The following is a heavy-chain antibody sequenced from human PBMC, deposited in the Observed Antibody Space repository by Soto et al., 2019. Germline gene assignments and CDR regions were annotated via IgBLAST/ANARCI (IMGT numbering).Heavy chain of an antibody. CDR3: ARPSLSGYYTDAFDH. CDR1: GGTFSSYA. V-gene: IGHV1-69*13. J-gene: IGHJ4*02. CDR2: IIPIFGTA. D-gene: IGHD3-3*01. Sequence: GASVKVSCNASGGTFSSYAISGVRQAPGQGLEWMGGIIPIFGTANYAQKFQGRVTITADESTSTAYMELSSLRSEDTAVYYCARPSLSGYYTDAFDHWGQGPLVTLS.